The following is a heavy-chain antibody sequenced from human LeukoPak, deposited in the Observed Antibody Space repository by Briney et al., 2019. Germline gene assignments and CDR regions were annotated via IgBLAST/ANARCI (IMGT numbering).Heavy chain of an antibody. CDR1: GGSISSSSYY. J-gene: IGHJ4*02. Sequence: PSETLSLTCTVSGGSISSSSYYWGWIRQPPGKGLEWIGSIYHSGSTYYNPSLKSRVTISVDTSKNQFSLKLSSVTAADTAVYYCARYNWNYARYFDYWGQGTLVTVSS. D-gene: IGHD1-7*01. CDR2: IYHSGST. CDR3: ARYNWNYARYFDY. V-gene: IGHV4-39*07.